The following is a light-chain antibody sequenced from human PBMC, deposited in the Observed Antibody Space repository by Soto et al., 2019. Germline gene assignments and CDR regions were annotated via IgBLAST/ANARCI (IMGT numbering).Light chain of an antibody. CDR2: DAS. CDR3: QQRSNWPLIT. V-gene: IGKV3-11*01. J-gene: IGKJ5*01. CDR1: QSVSSY. Sequence: EIVLTQSPATLSLSPGERATLSCRASQSVSSYLAWYQQKPGQAPRLLIYDASNRATGIPARFSGSGSGTDVTLPISSLEPEDFAVYYCQQRSNWPLITFGQGTRLEIK.